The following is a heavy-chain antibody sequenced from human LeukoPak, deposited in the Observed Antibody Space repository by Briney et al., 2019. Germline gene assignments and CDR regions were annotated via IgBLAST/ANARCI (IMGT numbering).Heavy chain of an antibody. Sequence: PSETLSLTCGVYGGSFSGYYWSWIRQPPGKGLEWIGEINHSGSTNYNPSLKSRVTISVDTSKNQFSLKLSSVTAADTAVYYCASLRPNYYYYYMDVWGKGTTVTISS. CDR2: INHSGST. CDR3: ASLRPNYYYYYMDV. V-gene: IGHV4-34*01. D-gene: IGHD2-8*01. CDR1: GGSFSGYY. J-gene: IGHJ6*03.